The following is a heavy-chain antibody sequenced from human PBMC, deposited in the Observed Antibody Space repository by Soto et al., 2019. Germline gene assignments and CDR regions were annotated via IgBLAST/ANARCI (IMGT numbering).Heavy chain of an antibody. CDR2: IWYDGSNK. Sequence: QVQLVESGGGVVQPGRSLRLSCAASGFTFSSYGMHWVRQAPGKGLEWVAVIWYDGSNKYYADSVKGRFTISRDNSQNTLYLQMNSLRAEDTAVYYCARDGGTIFGVVKTPYYYYGMDVWGQGTTVTVSS. CDR3: ARDGGTIFGVVKTPYYYYGMDV. D-gene: IGHD3-3*01. V-gene: IGHV3-33*01. J-gene: IGHJ6*02. CDR1: GFTFSSYG.